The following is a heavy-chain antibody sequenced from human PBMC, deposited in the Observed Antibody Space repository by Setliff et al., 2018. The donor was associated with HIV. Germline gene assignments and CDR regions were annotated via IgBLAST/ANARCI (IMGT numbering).Heavy chain of an antibody. V-gene: IGHV4-59*11. CDR1: GGSISSHY. D-gene: IGHD5-18*01. CDR3: ARSPGVDTNMAFDY. J-gene: IGHJ4*02. Sequence: PSETLSLTCTVSGGSISSHYWIWIRQPPGKGLEWIGYIHYSGSTNYNPSLKSRVTISVDRSKNQFSLKLNSVTAADTAVYYCARSPGVDTNMAFDYWGQGMLVTVSS. CDR2: IHYSGST.